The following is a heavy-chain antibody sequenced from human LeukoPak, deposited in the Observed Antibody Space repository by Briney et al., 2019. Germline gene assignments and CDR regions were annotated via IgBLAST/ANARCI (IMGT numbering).Heavy chain of an antibody. CDR2: IYYTGNT. V-gene: IGHV4-59*01. D-gene: IGHD1-1*01. Sequence: SETLSLTYTLSGVSISKYYWNWMRQPPAKGLEWIGYIYYTGNTNYNPSLKSRVTISVDTSKNQFSLKLSSVTAADTAVYYCARDRLQLQSWGQGTLVTVSS. CDR3: ARDRLQLQS. CDR1: GVSISKYY. J-gene: IGHJ5*02.